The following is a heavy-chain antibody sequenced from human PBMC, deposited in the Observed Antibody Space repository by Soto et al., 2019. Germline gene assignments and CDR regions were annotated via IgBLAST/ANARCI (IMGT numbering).Heavy chain of an antibody. CDR3: ARTGGNDAFDI. V-gene: IGHV1-2*02. CDR1: GYTFTGYY. CDR2: INPNSGGT. Sequence: ASVKVSCKASGYTFTGYYMHWVRQAPGQGLEWMGWINPNSGGTNYAQKFQGRDTSISTAYMELSRLRSDDTAVYYCARTGGNDAFDIWGQGTMVTVSS. D-gene: IGHD2-15*01. J-gene: IGHJ3*02.